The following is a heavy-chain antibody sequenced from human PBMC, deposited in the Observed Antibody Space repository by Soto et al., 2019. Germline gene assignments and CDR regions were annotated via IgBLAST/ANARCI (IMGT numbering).Heavy chain of an antibody. D-gene: IGHD6-6*01. CDR1: GFTFSSYS. Sequence: EVQLVESGGGLVKPGWSLRLSCAASGFTFSSYSMNWVRQAPGKGLEWVSSISSSSSYIYYADSVKGRFTISRDNAKNSLYLQMNSLRAEDTAVYYCARVLAANYYYYYGMDVWGQGTTVTVSS. J-gene: IGHJ6*02. CDR3: ARVLAANYYYYYGMDV. CDR2: ISSSSSYI. V-gene: IGHV3-21*01.